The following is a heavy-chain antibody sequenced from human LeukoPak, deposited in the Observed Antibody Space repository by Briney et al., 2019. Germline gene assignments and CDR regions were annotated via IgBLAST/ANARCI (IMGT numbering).Heavy chain of an antibody. CDR2: INPNSGGT. V-gene: IGHV1-2*02. J-gene: IGHJ4*02. CDR3: ARPAGGYNYFDY. CDR1: GYTFTGYY. D-gene: IGHD2-2*01. Sequence: EASVKVSCKASGYTFTGYYMHWVRQAPGQGLEWMGWINPNSGGTNYAQKFQGRVTMTRDTSISTAYMELSRLRSDDTAVYYCARPAGGYNYFDYWGQGTLVTVCS.